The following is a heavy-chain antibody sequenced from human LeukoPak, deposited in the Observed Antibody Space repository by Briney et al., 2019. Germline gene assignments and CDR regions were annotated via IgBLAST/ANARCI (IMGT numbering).Heavy chain of an antibody. V-gene: IGHV3-74*01. CDR2: TDTEGTST. Sequence: GGSLRLSCAASGFTFSAYWMHWVRQAPGQGLVWVSRTDTEGTSTHYADSVKGRFTVSRDNAKNTVYLQMNSLRAEDTAVYYCARDSYNNVDYWGQRTLVTVSS. CDR1: GFTFSAYW. CDR3: ARDSYNNVDY. D-gene: IGHD5-24*01. J-gene: IGHJ4*02.